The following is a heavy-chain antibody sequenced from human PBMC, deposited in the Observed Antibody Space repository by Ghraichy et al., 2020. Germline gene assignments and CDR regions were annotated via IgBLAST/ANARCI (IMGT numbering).Heavy chain of an antibody. J-gene: IGHJ5*02. D-gene: IGHD3-3*01. CDR2: INPNSGGT. CDR3: ARVPPIPNYDFWSGYLDDYNWFDP. CDR1: GYTFTGYY. Sequence: ASVKVSCKASGYTFTGYYMHWVRQAPGQGLEWMGWINPNSGGTNYAQKFQGRVTMTRDTSISTAYMELSRLRSDDTAVYYCARVPPIPNYDFWSGYLDDYNWFDPWGQGTLVTVSS. V-gene: IGHV1-2*02.